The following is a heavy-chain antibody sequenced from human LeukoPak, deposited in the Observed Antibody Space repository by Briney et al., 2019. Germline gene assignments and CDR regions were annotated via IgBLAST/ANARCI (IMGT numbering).Heavy chain of an antibody. CDR3: ARRSGSDALDI. D-gene: IGHD3-10*01. V-gene: IGHV5-51*01. J-gene: IGHJ3*02. CDR2: IYPGDSYT. CDR1: GYSFTSYW. Sequence: GECLKISCKGSGYSFTSYWIAWVRQMPGKGLEWMGIIYPGDSYTTYSPSFQGQVTISADKSISTAYLQWRSLKASDTAMYYCARRSGSDALDIWGQGTMVTVSS.